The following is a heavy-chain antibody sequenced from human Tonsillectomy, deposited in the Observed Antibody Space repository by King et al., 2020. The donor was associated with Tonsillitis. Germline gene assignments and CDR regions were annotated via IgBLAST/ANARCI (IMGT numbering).Heavy chain of an antibody. CDR3: AKDKGGGGGAFFDY. CDR1: GFTFDDYA. J-gene: IGHJ4*02. D-gene: IGHD2-15*01. V-gene: IGHV3-9*01. CDR2: ISWNSGSI. Sequence: VQLVESGGGLVQPGRSLRLSCAASGFTFDDYAMHWVRQAPGKGLEWVSGISWNSGSIDYADSVKGRFTISRDNAKNSLYLQMNSLRADDTALYYCAKDKGGGGGAFFDYGGQGTLVTVSS.